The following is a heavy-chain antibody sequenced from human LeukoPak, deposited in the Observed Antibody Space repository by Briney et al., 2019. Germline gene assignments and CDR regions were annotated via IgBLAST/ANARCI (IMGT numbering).Heavy chain of an antibody. CDR1: GFTFSSYS. CDR2: IREDGSEK. J-gene: IGHJ4*02. CDR3: ASIAEDY. D-gene: IGHD6-13*01. V-gene: IGHV3-7*01. Sequence: PGGSLRLSCAASGFTFSSYSMNWVRQAPGKGLEWVANIREDGSEKYYVDSVKGRFTISRDNAKNSLYLQMNSLRAEDTAVYYCASIAEDYWGQGTLVTVSS.